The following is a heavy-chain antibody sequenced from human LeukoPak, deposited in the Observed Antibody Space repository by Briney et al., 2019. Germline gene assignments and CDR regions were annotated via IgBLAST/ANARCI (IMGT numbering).Heavy chain of an antibody. J-gene: IGHJ4*02. CDR3: ARKDFSSPYYFDY. Sequence: PSGTLSLTCAVSGGSISSSNWWSWVPQAPGKGLELIVEIYHNGASNYNPSLKSRVTISVDKSKNQFYLKLSSVTAADSAVYYCARKDFSSPYYFDYWGQGTLVTVSS. CDR1: GGSISSSNW. CDR2: IYHNGAS. V-gene: IGHV4-4*02. D-gene: IGHD3-3*01.